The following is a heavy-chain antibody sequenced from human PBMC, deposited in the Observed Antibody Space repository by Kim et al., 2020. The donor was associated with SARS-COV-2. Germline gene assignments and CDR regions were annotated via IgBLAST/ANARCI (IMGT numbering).Heavy chain of an antibody. CDR2: ISYDGSNK. CDR1: GFTFSSYA. Sequence: GGSLRLSCAASGFTFSSYAMHWVRQAPGKGLEWVAVISYDGSNKYYADSVKGRFTISRDNSKNTLYLQMNSLRAEDTAVYYCARDHTGGWLQTKFDYWGQGTLVTVSS. CDR3: ARDHTGGWLQTKFDY. V-gene: IGHV3-30*04. J-gene: IGHJ4*02. D-gene: IGHD5-12*01.